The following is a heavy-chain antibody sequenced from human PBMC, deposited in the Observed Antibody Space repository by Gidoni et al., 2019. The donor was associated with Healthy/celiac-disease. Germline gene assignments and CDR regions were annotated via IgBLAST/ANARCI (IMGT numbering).Heavy chain of an antibody. D-gene: IGHD4-17*01. J-gene: IGHJ4*02. CDR3: AWGYGRYFDY. CDR1: GFTFSSYW. CDR2: INQDGSEK. Sequence: EVQLVESGGGLVQPGGSLRLSCAASGFTFSSYWMTWVRQAPGKGLEWVANINQDGSEKYYVDSVKGRFTISRDNAKNSLYLQMDTLRAEDTAVYYCAWGYGRYFDYWGQGTLVTVSS. V-gene: IGHV3-7*04.